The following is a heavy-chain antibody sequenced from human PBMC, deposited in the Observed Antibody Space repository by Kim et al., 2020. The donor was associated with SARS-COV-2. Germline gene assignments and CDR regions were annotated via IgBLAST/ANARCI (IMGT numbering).Heavy chain of an antibody. CDR3: ARGPPYSGYDSVPAWFDP. D-gene: IGHD5-12*01. CDR2: IIPIFGTA. Sequence: SVKVSCKASGGTFSSYAISWVRQAPGQGLEWMGGIIPIFGTANYAQKFQGRVTITADESTSTAYMELSSLRSEDTAVYYCARGPPYSGYDSVPAWFDPWGQGTLVTVSS. J-gene: IGHJ5*02. V-gene: IGHV1-69*13. CDR1: GGTFSSYA.